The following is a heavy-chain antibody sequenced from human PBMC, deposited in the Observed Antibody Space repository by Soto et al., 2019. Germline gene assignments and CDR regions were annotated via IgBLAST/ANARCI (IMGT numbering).Heavy chain of an antibody. J-gene: IGHJ4*02. Sequence: PGGSLRLSCAASGFTFSSYWMHWVRQAPGKGPVWVSRINSDGSSTSYADSVKGRFTISRDNAENTLYLQMNSVRAEDTAVYYCVREDTGSFDYWGQGTLVTVSS. CDR1: GFTFSSYW. CDR3: VREDTGSFDY. V-gene: IGHV3-74*01. CDR2: INSDGSST. D-gene: IGHD2-8*02.